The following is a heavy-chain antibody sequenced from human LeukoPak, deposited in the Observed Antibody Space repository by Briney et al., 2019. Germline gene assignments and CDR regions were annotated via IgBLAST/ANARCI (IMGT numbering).Heavy chain of an antibody. D-gene: IGHD5-24*01. CDR1: GGTFSSYA. J-gene: IGHJ4*02. V-gene: IGHV1-69*06. CDR2: IIPIFGTA. Sequence: ASVKVSCKASGGTFSSYAISWVRQAPGQGLEWMGGIIPIFGTANYAQKFQGRVTITADKSTSTAYMELSSLRSEDTAVYYCAREKEMAQIGDYWGQGTLVTVSS. CDR3: AREKEMAQIGDY.